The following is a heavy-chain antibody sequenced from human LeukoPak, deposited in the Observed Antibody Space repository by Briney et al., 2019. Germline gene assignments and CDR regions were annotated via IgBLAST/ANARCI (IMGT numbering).Heavy chain of an antibody. CDR3: AKDGGGYVGYDI. J-gene: IGHJ3*02. CDR1: GFTFSSYS. V-gene: IGHV3-21*01. Sequence: GGSLRLSCAASGFTFSSYSMNWVRQAPGKGLEWVSSISSSSSYIHYADSVRGRFTISRDNAKNSLFLQMNSLRGEDTAVYYCAKDGGGYVGYDIWGQGTMVTVSS. CDR2: ISSSSSYI. D-gene: IGHD3-22*01.